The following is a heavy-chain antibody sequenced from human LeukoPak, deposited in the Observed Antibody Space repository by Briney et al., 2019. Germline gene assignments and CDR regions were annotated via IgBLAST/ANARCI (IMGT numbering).Heavy chain of an antibody. Sequence: GGSLRLSCAASGFTVSNNYMSWVRQPPGKGLEWVSVIYSGGSTYYADSVKGRFTISRDNSKNTLYLQVNSLRAEDTAVYYCASNLGARNAFDIWGQGTMVTVSS. V-gene: IGHV3-53*01. CDR1: GFTVSNNY. J-gene: IGHJ3*02. CDR3: ASNLGARNAFDI. D-gene: IGHD1-1*01. CDR2: IYSGGST.